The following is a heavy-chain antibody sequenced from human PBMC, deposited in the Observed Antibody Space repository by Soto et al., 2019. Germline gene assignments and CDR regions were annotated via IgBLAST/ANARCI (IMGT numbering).Heavy chain of an antibody. CDR2: INPNSGGT. CDR1: GYTFTGYY. D-gene: IGHD5-18*01. V-gene: IGHV1-2*02. CDR3: ARDRPNTAMVLIYYYYGMDV. Sequence: QVQLVQSGAEVKKPGASVKVSCKASGYTFTGYYMHWVRQAPGQGLEWMGWINPNSGGTNYAQKFQGRVTMTRDTSISTAYMELSRLRSDDTAVYYCARDRPNTAMVLIYYYYGMDVWGQGTTVTVSS. J-gene: IGHJ6*02.